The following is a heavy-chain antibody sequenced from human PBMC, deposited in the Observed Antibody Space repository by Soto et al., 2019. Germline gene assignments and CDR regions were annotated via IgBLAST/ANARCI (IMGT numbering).Heavy chain of an antibody. Sequence: QVQLVQSGAEVKRPGASVKVSCKASGYTFSEYGISWVRQAPGQGLEWMGWISPYNGETSFPQNVDGRVTLAIDSSTITAYMDLRSLRSDDTSVYYCAKDRHRRVRGPPASGGWFFDLWGPGTLVTVSA. D-gene: IGHD2-15*01. CDR3: AKDRHRRVRGPPASGGWFFDL. V-gene: IGHV1-18*01. J-gene: IGHJ2*01. CDR2: ISPYNGET. CDR1: GYTFSEYG.